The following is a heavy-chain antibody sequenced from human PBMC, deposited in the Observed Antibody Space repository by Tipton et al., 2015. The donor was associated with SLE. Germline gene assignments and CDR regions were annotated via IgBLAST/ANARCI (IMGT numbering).Heavy chain of an antibody. CDR3: ARDVGSYGDWYFDL. D-gene: IGHD1-26*01. CDR2: IYYSGST. V-gene: IGHV4-59*01. Sequence: TLSLTCAVYGGSFSSYYWSWIRQPPGKGLEWIGYIYYSGSTNYNPSLKSRVTISVDTSKNQFSLKLSSVTAADTAVYYCARDVGSYGDWYFDLWGRGTLVTVSS. CDR1: GGSFSSYY. J-gene: IGHJ2*01.